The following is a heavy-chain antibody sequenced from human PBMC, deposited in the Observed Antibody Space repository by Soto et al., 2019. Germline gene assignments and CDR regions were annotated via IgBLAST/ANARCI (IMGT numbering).Heavy chain of an antibody. D-gene: IGHD1-1*01. J-gene: IGHJ5*02. CDR1: GFNFSDYW. CDR2: IKEDGNEK. V-gene: IGHV3-7*01. Sequence: PGGSLRLSCEVSGFNFSDYWMSWVRQAPGKGLEWVANIKEDGNEKDYVDSVKGRFTIFRDNAKNSVYLQMNSLRAEDTAVYYCFQVWFGHWGQGNLVTVSS. CDR3: FQVWFGH.